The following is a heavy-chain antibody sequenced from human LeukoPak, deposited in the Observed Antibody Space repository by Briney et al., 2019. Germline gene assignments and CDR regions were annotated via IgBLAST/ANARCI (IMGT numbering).Heavy chain of an antibody. J-gene: IGHJ6*03. CDR2: IIPIFGTA. CDR3: ARGDYDYVWGSYRYHYMDV. D-gene: IGHD3-16*02. CDR1: GGTFSSYA. V-gene: IGHV1-69*13. Sequence: SVKVSCKASGGTFSSYAISWVRQAPGQGLEWMGGIIPIFGTANYAQKFQGRVTITADESTSTAYVELSSLRSEDTAVYYCARGDYDYVWGSYRYHYMDVWGKGTTVTISS.